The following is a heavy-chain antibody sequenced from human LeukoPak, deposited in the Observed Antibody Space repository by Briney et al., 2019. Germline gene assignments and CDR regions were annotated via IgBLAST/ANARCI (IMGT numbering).Heavy chain of an antibody. J-gene: IGHJ4*02. V-gene: IGHV3-23*01. Sequence: GGSLRLSCAASGFTFSTYAMSWVRQAPGKGLEWVSTINNSGGSTYYADSVKGRFTISRDNSKNTLYLQMNSLRAEDTAVYYCAREAEMTMIVVVISPDYWGQGTLVTVSS. D-gene: IGHD3-22*01. CDR3: AREAEMTMIVVVISPDY. CDR1: GFTFSTYA. CDR2: INNSGGST.